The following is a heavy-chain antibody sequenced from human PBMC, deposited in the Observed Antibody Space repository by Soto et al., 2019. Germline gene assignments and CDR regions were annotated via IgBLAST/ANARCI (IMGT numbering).Heavy chain of an antibody. CDR2: IYSSGYT. J-gene: IGHJ5*02. V-gene: IGHV4-4*07. CDR1: GASISGHY. CDR3: ARVYSGSRNWFDP. D-gene: IGHD6-13*01. Sequence: SETLSLTCTVSGASISGHYWTWIRQPAGKGLEYIGRIYSSGYTDYNPSFKSRVAMSVDTSKNQFSLKLSSVTAADTAVYYCARVYSGSRNWFDPWGQGTLVTVSS.